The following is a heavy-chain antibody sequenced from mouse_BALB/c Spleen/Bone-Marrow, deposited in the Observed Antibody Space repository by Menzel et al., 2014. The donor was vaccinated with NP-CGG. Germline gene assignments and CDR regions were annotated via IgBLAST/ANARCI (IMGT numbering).Heavy chain of an antibody. Sequence: VQVVESGAELVRPGSSVKISCKASGYAFSSYWMNWVKQRPGQGLEWIGQIYPGDGDTNYNGKFKGKATLTADKSSSTAYMQLSSLTSEDAAVYFCAKLDGYYHYYAMDYWGQGTSVTVSS. V-gene: IGHV1-80*01. D-gene: IGHD2-3*01. CDR3: AKLDGYYHYYAMDY. J-gene: IGHJ4*01. CDR1: GYAFSSYW. CDR2: IYPGDGDT.